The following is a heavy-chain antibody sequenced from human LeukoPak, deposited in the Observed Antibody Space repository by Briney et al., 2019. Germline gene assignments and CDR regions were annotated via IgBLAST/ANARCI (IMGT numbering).Heavy chain of an antibody. CDR1: GFTFSSYA. CDR3: ARDGGGRGGIVVVPTAARRGYMDV. J-gene: IGHJ6*03. D-gene: IGHD2-2*01. V-gene: IGHV3-23*01. Sequence: GGSLRLSCAASGFTFSSYAMNWVRQTPGKGLEWVSGISGSGGSTYYADSVKGRFTISRDNSKNTLYLQMNSLRAEDTAVYYCARDGGGRGGIVVVPTAARRGYMDVWGKGTTVTVSS. CDR2: ISGSGGST.